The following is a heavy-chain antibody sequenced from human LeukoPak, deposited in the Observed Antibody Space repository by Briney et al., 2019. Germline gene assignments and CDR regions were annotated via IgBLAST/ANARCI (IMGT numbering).Heavy chain of an antibody. CDR3: AKGRYCSGGSCSHFDY. Sequence: PGGSLRLSCAASGFTFSSYAMTWVRQAPGKGLEWVSAISGSGGSTYYADSVKGRFTISRDNSKNTLYLQMNGLRAEDTAVYYCAKGRYCSGGSCSHFDYWGQGTLVTVSS. CDR1: GFTFSSYA. V-gene: IGHV3-23*01. D-gene: IGHD2-15*01. CDR2: ISGSGGST. J-gene: IGHJ4*02.